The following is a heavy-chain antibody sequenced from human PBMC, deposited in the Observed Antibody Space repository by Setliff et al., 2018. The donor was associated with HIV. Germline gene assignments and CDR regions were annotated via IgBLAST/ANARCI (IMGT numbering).Heavy chain of an antibody. Sequence: SETLSLTCTVSGGSISSYFWSWIRQPVGKGLEWIGHVFATWPTNYNPSLGSRITISVDTSNNQFSLTLRSVTAADTAVYYCARAAYSGTYLWEPATDLWGRGSLVTVSS. D-gene: IGHD3-16*01. CDR3: ARAAYSGTYLWEPATDL. V-gene: IGHV4-4*07. CDR2: VFATWPT. CDR1: GGSISSYF. J-gene: IGHJ2*01.